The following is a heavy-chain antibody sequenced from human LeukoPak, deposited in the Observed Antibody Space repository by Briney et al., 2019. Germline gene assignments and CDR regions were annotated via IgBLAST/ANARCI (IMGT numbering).Heavy chain of an antibody. CDR3: ARFVGQLALYYYYMDV. J-gene: IGHJ6*03. CDR1: GYTFTSYD. V-gene: IGHV1-8*01. Sequence: GASVKVSCKASGYTFTSYDINWVRQATGQGLEWMGWMNPNSGNTGYAQKFQGRVTMTRNTSISTAYMELSSLRSEDTAVYYCARFVGQLALYYYYMDVWGKGTTVTVSS. D-gene: IGHD6-6*01. CDR2: MNPNSGNT.